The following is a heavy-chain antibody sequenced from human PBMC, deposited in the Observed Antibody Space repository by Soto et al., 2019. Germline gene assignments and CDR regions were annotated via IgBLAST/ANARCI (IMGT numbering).Heavy chain of an antibody. CDR1: GGSISSSYSY. CDR2: FYYTGST. CDR3: ATSYGNAWYTY. Sequence: KPSETLSLTCTVSGGSISSSYSYWGWIRQPPGKGLEWIGSFYYTGSTYYNPSLKSRLTISVDTSKNQFTLQLTSVTAADTAVYYCATSYGNAWYTYWGQGTQVTVSS. J-gene: IGHJ4*02. V-gene: IGHV4-39*06. D-gene: IGHD6-13*01.